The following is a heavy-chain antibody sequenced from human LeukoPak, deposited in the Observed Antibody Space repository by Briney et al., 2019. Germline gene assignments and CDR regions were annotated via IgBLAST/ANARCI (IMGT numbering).Heavy chain of an antibody. V-gene: IGHV1-69*04. CDR3: ARARHRDGYTVVFED. CDR2: IIPILGTA. D-gene: IGHD5-24*01. J-gene: IGHJ4*02. Sequence: GASVKVSCKASGGTFSSYAISWVRQAPGQGLEWMGRIIPILGTANYAQKFQGRVTIIADKSTSTAYMELSSLRSEDTAMYYCARARHRDGYTVVFEDWGQGTLVTVSS. CDR1: GGTFSSYA.